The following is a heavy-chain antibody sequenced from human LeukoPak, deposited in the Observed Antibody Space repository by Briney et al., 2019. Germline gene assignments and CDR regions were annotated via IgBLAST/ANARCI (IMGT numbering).Heavy chain of an antibody. CDR3: ARQDYSNNWLGYFDY. D-gene: IGHD6-13*01. Sequence: SETLSLTCTVSGDSISSYYWSWIRQPPGKGLEWIGSIYYSGSTSYSHYLKSRVTISVDTSKNQFSLKLSSVTAADTAVYYCARQDYSNNWLGYFDYWGQGTLVTVSS. J-gene: IGHJ4*02. V-gene: IGHV4-59*01. CDR1: GDSISSYY. CDR2: IYYSGST.